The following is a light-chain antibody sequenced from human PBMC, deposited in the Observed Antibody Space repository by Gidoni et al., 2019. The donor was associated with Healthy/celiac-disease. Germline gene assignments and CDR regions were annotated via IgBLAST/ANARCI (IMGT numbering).Light chain of an antibody. Sequence: DIVMTQSPASLAVSLGERATINCKSSQSVLYSSNNKNSLAWYQQKPGQPPKLLIYWASTRDSGVPDRFSGSGSGTDFTLTISSLQAEDVAVYYCQQYYSTPLFGQGTKVEIK. CDR1: QSVLYSSNNKNS. V-gene: IGKV4-1*01. J-gene: IGKJ1*01. CDR3: QQYYSTPL. CDR2: WAS.